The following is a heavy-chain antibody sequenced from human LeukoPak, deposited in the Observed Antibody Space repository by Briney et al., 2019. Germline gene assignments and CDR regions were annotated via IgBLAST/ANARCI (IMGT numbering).Heavy chain of an antibody. V-gene: IGHV1-18*04. CDR2: ISAYNGNT. CDR3: AGVRGALDGLQ. J-gene: IGHJ4*02. CDR1: GYTFTSYY. Sequence: GASVKVSCKASGYTFTSYYMHWVRQAPGQGLEWMGWISAYNGNTNYAQKLQGRVTMTTDTSTSTAYMELRSLRSDDTAVYYCAGVRGALDGLQWGQGTLVTVSS. D-gene: IGHD3-10*01.